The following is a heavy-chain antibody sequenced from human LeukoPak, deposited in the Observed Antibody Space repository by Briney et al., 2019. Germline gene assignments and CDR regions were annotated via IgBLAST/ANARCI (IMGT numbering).Heavy chain of an antibody. J-gene: IGHJ4*02. CDR3: ARDSGSYPYYFHY. V-gene: IGHV4-30-2*01. CDR2: IFHSANT. D-gene: IGHD1-26*01. Sequence: SQTLSLTCAVSGGSISSGGYSWSWIRQPPGKGLEWIGYIFHSANTYYNPSLKSRVTMSIDRSKNQFSLKLSSVTAADTAVYYCARDSGSYPYYFHYWGQGTLVTVSS. CDR1: GGSISSGGYS.